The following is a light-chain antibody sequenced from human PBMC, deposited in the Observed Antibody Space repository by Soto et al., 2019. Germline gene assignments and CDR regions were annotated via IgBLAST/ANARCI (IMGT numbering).Light chain of an antibody. CDR3: QQANSFPLP. J-gene: IGKJ4*01. V-gene: IGKV1D-12*01. Sequence: QITQSPAYVSTSXRDRVTITCLAILVISSWLAWYQQKPGKAPKLLIYAASSLQSGVPSRFSGSGSGTDFTLTISSLQPEDFATYYCQQANSFPLPVGGGTKVDIK. CDR2: AAS. CDR1: LVISSW.